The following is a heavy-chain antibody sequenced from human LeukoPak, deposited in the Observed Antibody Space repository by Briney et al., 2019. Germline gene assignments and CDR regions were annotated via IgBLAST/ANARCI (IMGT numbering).Heavy chain of an antibody. CDR1: GFTFSSYA. CDR3: AKDTSIGRYCTNGVCSPFDY. D-gene: IGHD2-8*01. J-gene: IGHJ4*02. CDR2: ISDTGATT. V-gene: IGHV3-23*01. Sequence: GGSLRLSCAGSGFTFSSYAMSWVRQAPGKGLEGVSAISDTGATTYDADSVKGRFTISRDNSRSTLYLQMNSLRAEDTALYYCAKDTSIGRYCTNGVCSPFDYWGQGTLDTVSS.